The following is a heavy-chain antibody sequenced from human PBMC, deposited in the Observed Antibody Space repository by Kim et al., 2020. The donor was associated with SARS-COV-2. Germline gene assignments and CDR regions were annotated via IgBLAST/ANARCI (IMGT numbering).Heavy chain of an antibody. CDR3: VRDCNGGSCYSDYF. CDR1: GFSFSTYA. Sequence: GGSLRLSCSASGFSFSTYAMHWVRQAPGKELEWISAIRTDGNRTFYAGSVKGRFTISRDNSKTTMYLQMSSLRKEDTAMYYCVRDCNGGSCYSDYF. D-gene: IGHD2-15*01. V-gene: IGHV3-64D*09. CDR2: IRTDGNRT. J-gene: IGHJ4*01.